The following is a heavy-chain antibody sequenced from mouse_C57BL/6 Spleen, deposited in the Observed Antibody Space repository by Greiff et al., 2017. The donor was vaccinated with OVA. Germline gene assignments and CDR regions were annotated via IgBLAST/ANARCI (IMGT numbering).Heavy chain of an antibody. Sequence: QVQLKQPGAELVRPGTSVKLSCKASGYTFTSYWMHWVKQRPGQGLEWIGVIDPSDSYTNYNQKFKGKATLTVDTSSSTAYMQLSSLTSEDSAVYYCARGTTVEAMDYWGQGTSVTVSS. CDR3: ARGTTVEAMDY. V-gene: IGHV1-59*01. J-gene: IGHJ4*01. CDR1: GYTFTSYW. CDR2: IDPSDSYT. D-gene: IGHD1-1*01.